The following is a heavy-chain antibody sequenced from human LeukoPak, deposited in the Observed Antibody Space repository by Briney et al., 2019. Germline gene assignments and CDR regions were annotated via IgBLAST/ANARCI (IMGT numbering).Heavy chain of an antibody. Sequence: GGSLRLSCAASGFTFSNYNMNWVRQAPGKGLEWVSSISSSNNYIYYADSVKGRFTISRDNSKNTLYLQMNSLRAEDMAVYYCAKTFYYGSGSYLPFDYWGQGTLVTVSS. J-gene: IGHJ4*02. CDR1: GFTFSNYN. D-gene: IGHD3-10*01. CDR2: ISSSNNYI. CDR3: AKTFYYGSGSYLPFDY. V-gene: IGHV3-21*04.